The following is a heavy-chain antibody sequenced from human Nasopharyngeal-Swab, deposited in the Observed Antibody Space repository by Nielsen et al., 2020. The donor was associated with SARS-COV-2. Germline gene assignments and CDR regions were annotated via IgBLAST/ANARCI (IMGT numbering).Heavy chain of an antibody. CDR3: ARESVVTGMDDATDI. Sequence: GGSLRLSCAASGVPLSHYYMTWVRKPPGKGLERVSNIKQDGSEQFYADSVKGRFTISRDNAKNSLYLQMDSLRADDTAVYYCARESVVTGMDDATDIWGQGTMVTVS. J-gene: IGHJ3*02. CDR1: GVPLSHYY. V-gene: IGHV3-7*04. CDR2: IKQDGSEQ. D-gene: IGHD2-21*02.